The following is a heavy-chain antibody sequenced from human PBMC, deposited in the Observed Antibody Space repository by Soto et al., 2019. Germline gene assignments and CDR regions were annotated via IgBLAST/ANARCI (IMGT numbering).Heavy chain of an antibody. CDR3: GRLNTDFDY. CDR1: GYSISSGYY. CDR2: NNHSGRN. V-gene: IGHV4-38-2*01. J-gene: IGHJ4*02. Sequence: PSETLSLTCVVSGYSISSGYYWGCIRQPPGKGLEWIASNNHSGRNYYNTWLNSRVTRSGDSSKNQFPLKLNSVTAADTAVYDCGRLNTDFDYWGRGTLVTVSS.